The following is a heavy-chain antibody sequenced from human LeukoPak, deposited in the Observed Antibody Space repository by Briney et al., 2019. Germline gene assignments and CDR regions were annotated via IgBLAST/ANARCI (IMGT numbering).Heavy chain of an antibody. D-gene: IGHD3-22*01. CDR2: ISYDGSNK. V-gene: IGHV3-30-3*01. CDR3: ARGRIGSSGYYEQLDY. Sequence: GGSPRLSCAASGFTFSSYAMHWVRQAPGKGLEWVAVISYDGSNKYYADSVKGRFTISRDNSKNTLYLQMNSLRAEDTAVYYCARGRIGSSGYYEQLDYWGQGTLVTVSS. CDR1: GFTFSSYA. J-gene: IGHJ4*02.